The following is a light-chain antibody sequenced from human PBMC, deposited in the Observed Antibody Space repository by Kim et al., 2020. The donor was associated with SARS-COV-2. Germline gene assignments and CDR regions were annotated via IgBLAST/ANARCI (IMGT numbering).Light chain of an antibody. V-gene: IGKV3-15*01. CDR1: QSVSSK. CDR3: QQYNNWPIT. Sequence: VPPGERATLSCRASQSVSSKLAWYQQKPGQAPRLLIYGASARATGIPARFSGSASGTEFTVTISSLQSEDFAVYYCQQYNNWPITFGQGTRLEIK. J-gene: IGKJ5*01. CDR2: GAS.